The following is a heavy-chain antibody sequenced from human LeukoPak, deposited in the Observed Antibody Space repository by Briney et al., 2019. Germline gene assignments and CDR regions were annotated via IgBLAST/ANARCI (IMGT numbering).Heavy chain of an antibody. Sequence: GGSLRLSCAAAGFTFTNACMNWVSQAPGKGPEWVGHIKNKTDDCTTSYAAPVKGRFTISRQDSKDTLYLQMNNLKTEDTAVYYCTTAYYYGSGSPDHWGQGTLVTVSS. CDR1: GFTFTNAC. CDR2: IKNKTDDCTT. D-gene: IGHD3-10*01. J-gene: IGHJ4*02. V-gene: IGHV3-15*01. CDR3: TTAYYYGSGSPDH.